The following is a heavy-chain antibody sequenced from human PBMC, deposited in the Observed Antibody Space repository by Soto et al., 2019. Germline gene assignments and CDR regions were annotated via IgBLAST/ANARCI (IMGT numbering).Heavy chain of an antibody. CDR1: GFTFDDYA. V-gene: IGHV3-9*01. CDR3: AKDITWLLPHIHSPAFDI. CDR2: ISWNSGSI. D-gene: IGHD3-22*01. J-gene: IGHJ3*02. Sequence: GGSLRLSCAASGFTFDDYAMHWVRQAPGKGLEWVSGISWNSGSIGYADSVKGRFTISRDNAKNSLYLQMNSLRAEDTALYYCAKDITWLLPHIHSPAFDIWGQGTMVTVSS.